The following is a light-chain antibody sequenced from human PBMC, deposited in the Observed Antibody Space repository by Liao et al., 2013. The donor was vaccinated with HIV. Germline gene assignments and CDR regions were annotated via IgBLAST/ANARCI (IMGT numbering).Light chain of an antibody. CDR2: YDS. CDR3: QVWDRSSDHWV. CDR1: ILGDKY. V-gene: IGLV3-1*01. Sequence: SYELTQPPSVSVSPGQTATITCSGDILGDKYACWYQQKPGQAPVLVITYDSDRPSGIPERFSGSNSGNTAALTISRVVAGDEADYYCQVWDRSSDHWVFGGGTKLTVL. J-gene: IGLJ3*02.